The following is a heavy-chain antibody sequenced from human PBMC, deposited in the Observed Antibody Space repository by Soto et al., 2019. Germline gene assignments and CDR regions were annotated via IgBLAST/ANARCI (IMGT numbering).Heavy chain of an antibody. CDR3: ARGVYNTIFGVVSLDY. Sequence: SETLSLTCAVYGGSFSGYYWSWIRQPPGKGLEWIGEINHSGSTNYNPSLKSRVTISVDTSKNQFSLKLSSVTAADTAVFYCARGVYNTIFGVVSLDYWAREPWSPSPQ. CDR2: INHSGST. CDR1: GGSFSGYY. V-gene: IGHV4-34*01. J-gene: IGHJ4*02. D-gene: IGHD3-3*01.